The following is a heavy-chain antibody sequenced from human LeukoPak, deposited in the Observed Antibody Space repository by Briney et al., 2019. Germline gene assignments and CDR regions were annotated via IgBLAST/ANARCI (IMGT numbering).Heavy chain of an antibody. CDR3: ARESTAMVDY. J-gene: IGHJ4*02. CDR2: ISSSSRYT. CDR1: GFSLRDYS. Sequence: GGSLRLSCAASGFSLRDYSMDWVRQAPGKGLEWVSSISSSSRYTFYVDSVKGRFTISRDNAKNSLYLQMNSLRAEDTAVYYCARESTAMVDYWGQGTLVTVSS. V-gene: IGHV3-21*01. D-gene: IGHD5-18*01.